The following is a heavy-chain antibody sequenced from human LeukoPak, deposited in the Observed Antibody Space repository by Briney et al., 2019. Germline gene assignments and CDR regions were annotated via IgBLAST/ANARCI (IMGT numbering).Heavy chain of an antibody. CDR3: ARAFFSRIAVAGGY. D-gene: IGHD6-19*01. CDR2: IKQDGSEK. J-gene: IGHJ4*02. Sequence: GGSLRLSCVASGFTFSNYWMSWVRQAPGRGLEWVANIKQDGSEKYYVDSLKDRLSISRDNAKNSLYLQMSSLRAEDTAIYYCARAFFSRIAVAGGYWGQGTLVTVSS. CDR1: GFTFSNYW. V-gene: IGHV3-7*01.